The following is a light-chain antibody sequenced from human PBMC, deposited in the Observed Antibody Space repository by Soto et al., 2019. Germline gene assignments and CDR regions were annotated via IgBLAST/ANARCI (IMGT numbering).Light chain of an antibody. Sequence: QSALTQPASVSGSPGQSITISCTGTSSDVGNYNLVSWYQHHRGKAPKLIFYEIDGGTKRPSGVSNRFSGSKSGNTASLTISGLQAEDEADYYCCSYAGSSTLVFGGGTKLTVL. CDR1: SSDVGNYNL. J-gene: IGLJ3*02. V-gene: IGLV2-23*01. CDR3: CSYAGSSTLV. CDR2: EIDGGT.